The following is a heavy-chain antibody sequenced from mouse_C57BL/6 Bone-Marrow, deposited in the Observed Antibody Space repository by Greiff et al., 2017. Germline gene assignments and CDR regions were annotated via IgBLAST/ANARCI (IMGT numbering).Heavy chain of an antibody. Sequence: QVQLQQPGAELVMPGASVKLSCKASGYTFTSYWMHWVKQRPGQGLEWIGEIDPSDSYTNYNQKFKGKSTLTVDKSSSTAYMQLSSLTSEDSAVYYCASLANWHYFEGWGQGATVAVSS. CDR2: IDPSDSYT. V-gene: IGHV1-69*01. D-gene: IGHD4-1*01. CDR3: ASLANWHYFEG. J-gene: IGHJ2*01. CDR1: GYTFTSYW.